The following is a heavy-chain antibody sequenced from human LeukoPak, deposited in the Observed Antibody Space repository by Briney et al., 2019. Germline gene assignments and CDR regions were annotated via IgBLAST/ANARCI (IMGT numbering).Heavy chain of an antibody. D-gene: IGHD3-16*02. CDR2: IYHSGST. J-gene: IGHJ5*02. CDR1: GYSISSGSY. Sequence: SETLSLTCAVSGYSISSGSYWGWIRQPPGKGLEWIGSIYHSGSTYYNPSLKSRVTTSVDTSKNQFSLKLSSVTAADTAVYYCARDRYDYVWGSYRLSFDPWGQGTLVTVSS. V-gene: IGHV4-38-2*02. CDR3: ARDRYDYVWGSYRLSFDP.